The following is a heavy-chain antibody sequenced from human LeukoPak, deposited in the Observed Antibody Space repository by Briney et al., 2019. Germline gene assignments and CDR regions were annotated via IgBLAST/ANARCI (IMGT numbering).Heavy chain of an antibody. CDR2: IDTSGSI. Sequence: PSETLSLTCTVSGGSISSYFCSWIRQPAGKGLEWIGRIDTSGSINYNPSLKSRVTMSVDRSKNQFSLKLSPVTAADTAVYYCARVGSLSRRRNWFDPWGQGTLVTVSS. CDR1: GGSISSYF. J-gene: IGHJ5*02. CDR3: ARVGSLSRRRNWFDP. V-gene: IGHV4-4*07. D-gene: IGHD6-6*01.